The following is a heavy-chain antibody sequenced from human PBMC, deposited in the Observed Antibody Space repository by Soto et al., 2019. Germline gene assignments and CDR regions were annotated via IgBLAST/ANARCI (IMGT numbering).Heavy chain of an antibody. V-gene: IGHV1-69*04. J-gene: IGHJ5*02. CDR1: GGTFSSYN. D-gene: IGHD5-18*01. CDR3: ARDRAMVSQVTTGVADWFAP. CDR2: IIPILGIA. Sequence: ASVKVSCKASGGTFSSYNIGWVRQAPGPGLEWMGRIIPILGIANYAQKFQGRVTITADKSTSTAYMELSSLRSEDTAVYYCARDRAMVSQVTTGVADWFAPWGQGTLV.